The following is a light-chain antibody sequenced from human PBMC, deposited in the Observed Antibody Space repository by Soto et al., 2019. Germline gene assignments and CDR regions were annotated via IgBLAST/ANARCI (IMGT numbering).Light chain of an antibody. Sequence: DIQLTHSPYFLSASVGDRVTITWRASQGIGSYLAWYQQKPGEAPKLLIYAASTLYGGVPSRFSGSGSGTEFTLTISSLQSEDFAVYYCQQYNNWPPETFGQGTKVDIK. CDR1: QGIGSY. V-gene: IGKV1-9*01. CDR3: QQYNNWPPET. CDR2: AAS. J-gene: IGKJ1*01.